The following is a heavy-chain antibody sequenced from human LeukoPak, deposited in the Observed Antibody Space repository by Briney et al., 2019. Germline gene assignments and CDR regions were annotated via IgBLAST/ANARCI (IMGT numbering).Heavy chain of an antibody. J-gene: IGHJ3*01. V-gene: IGHV5-51*01. CDR2: IFPDDSDT. CDR1: GYSFTTYW. Sequence: GESLKISCKGSGYSFTTYWIGWVRQMPGKGRGWMGIIFPDDSDTRYSPSFQGQVAISADKSISTAYLQWSSLKASDTAMYYCARHLGGATTDAFNVWGQGTMVTVSS. CDR3: ARHLGGATTDAFNV. D-gene: IGHD1-26*01.